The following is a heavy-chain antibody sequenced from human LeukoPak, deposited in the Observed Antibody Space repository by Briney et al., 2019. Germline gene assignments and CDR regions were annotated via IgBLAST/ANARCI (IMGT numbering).Heavy chain of an antibody. V-gene: IGHV1-2*02. J-gene: IGHJ3*02. Sequence: ASVKVSCKASGYTFTGYYMHWVRQAPGQGLEWMGWINPNSGGTNYAQKFQGRVTMTEDTSTDTAYMELSSLRSEDTAVYYCARGIAARLRHDAFDIWGQGTMVTVSS. CDR3: ARGIAARLRHDAFDI. CDR2: INPNSGGT. D-gene: IGHD6-6*01. CDR1: GYTFTGYY.